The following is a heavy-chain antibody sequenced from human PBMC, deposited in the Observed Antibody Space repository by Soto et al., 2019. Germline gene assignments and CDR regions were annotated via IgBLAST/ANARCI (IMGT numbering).Heavy chain of an antibody. V-gene: IGHV3-11*01. CDR2: ITSSGGNA. Sequence: GVTLRLSCTASGFSFRGYYMCWLRQTPEKGLEWISTITSSGGNAYYAASVKGRVTTSRDNAHNSLYLQMSGLRAEDTALYYCARDMYTNSVNYFDLWGQGTLVTVSS. CDR3: ARDMYTNSVNYFDL. J-gene: IGHJ5*02. D-gene: IGHD2-2*02. CDR1: GFSFRGYY.